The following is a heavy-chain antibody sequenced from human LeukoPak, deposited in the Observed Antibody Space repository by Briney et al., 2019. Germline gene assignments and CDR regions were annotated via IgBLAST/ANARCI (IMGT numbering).Heavy chain of an antibody. D-gene: IGHD3-22*01. CDR2: VNTNTGNP. CDR1: GYTFTRNT. Sequence: ASVKVSCKASGYTFTRNTINWVRQAPGQGLEWMGWVNTNTGNPTYAQGFTGRFVFSSDTSVSTAYLQIGSLKAEDTAVYYCVTNFDSSGYFGHWGQGTLVTVSS. J-gene: IGHJ5*02. CDR3: VTNFDSSGYFGH. V-gene: IGHV7-4-1*01.